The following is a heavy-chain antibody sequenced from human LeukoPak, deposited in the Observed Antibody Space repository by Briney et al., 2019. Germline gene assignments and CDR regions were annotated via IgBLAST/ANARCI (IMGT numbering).Heavy chain of an antibody. CDR1: GFTFSSYA. J-gene: IGHJ4*02. CDR2: ISDRGGAT. CDR3: ARALIRGVIITEIVGY. D-gene: IGHD3-10*01. Sequence: QTGGSLRLSCAASGFTFSSYAMGWVRQAPGKGLEWVSAISDRGGATYYADSVKGRFTISRDNSKNTLYLQMNSLRAEDTAVYYCARALIRGVIITEIVGYWGQGTLVTVSS. V-gene: IGHV3-23*01.